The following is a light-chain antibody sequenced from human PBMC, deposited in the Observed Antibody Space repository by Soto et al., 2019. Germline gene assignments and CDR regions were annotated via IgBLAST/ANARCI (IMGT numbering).Light chain of an antibody. J-gene: IGLJ1*01. V-gene: IGLV2-14*01. CDR1: SSDVGGYNY. CDR2: DVS. CDR3: SSYTSSSTL. Sequence: QSALTQAASVSGSPGQSITISCPGTSSDVGGYNYVSWYQQHPGKAPKLMIYDVSNRPSGVSNRFSGSKSGNTASLTISGLQAEDEADYYCSSYTSSSTLFGTGTKVTVL.